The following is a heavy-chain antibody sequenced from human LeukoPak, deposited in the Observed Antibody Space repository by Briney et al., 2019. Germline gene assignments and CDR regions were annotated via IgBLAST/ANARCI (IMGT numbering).Heavy chain of an antibody. CDR3: TRDGGQHLGVLNY. Sequence: ASVKVSCKASGYTFTNFDINWVRQATGQGLEWMGWMNPNTGNAVYAQQFQDRVTITWDASISTAYVDLSSLRSEDTAVYYCTRDGGQHLGVLNYWGQGTQVIVSS. J-gene: IGHJ4*02. V-gene: IGHV1-8*02. CDR1: GYTFTNFD. D-gene: IGHD2-2*01. CDR2: MNPNTGNA.